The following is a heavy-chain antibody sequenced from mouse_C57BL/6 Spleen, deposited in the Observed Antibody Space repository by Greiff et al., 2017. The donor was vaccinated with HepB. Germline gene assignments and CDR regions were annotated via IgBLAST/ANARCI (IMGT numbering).Heavy chain of an antibody. J-gene: IGHJ3*01. CDR1: GYTFTDYN. Sequence: EVQLQQSGPELVKPGASVKMSCKASGYTFTDYNMHWVKQSHGKSLEWIGYINPNNGGTSYNQKFKGKATLTVNKSSSTAYMELRSLTSEDSAVYYCASDYGSSRFAYWGQGTLVTVSA. V-gene: IGHV1-22*01. D-gene: IGHD1-1*01. CDR3: ASDYGSSRFAY. CDR2: INPNNGGT.